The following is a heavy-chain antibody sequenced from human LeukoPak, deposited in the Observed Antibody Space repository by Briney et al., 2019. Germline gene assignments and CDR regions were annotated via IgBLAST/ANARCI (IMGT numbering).Heavy chain of an antibody. J-gene: IGHJ4*02. CDR3: AREGGSGTYYNS. D-gene: IGHD3-10*01. Sequence: SETLSLTCSVSGGSISNNYWSWIRQPPGKGLECIGDSSSATTNYTPSLKSRVTISVDTSKRQFSLKLSSVTAADTAVYYCAREGGSGTYYNSWGQGTLVTVSS. CDR2: SSSATT. V-gene: IGHV4-59*01. CDR1: GGSISNNY.